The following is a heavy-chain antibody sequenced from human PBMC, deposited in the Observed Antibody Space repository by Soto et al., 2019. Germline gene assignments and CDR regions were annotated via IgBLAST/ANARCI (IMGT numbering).Heavy chain of an antibody. CDR3: ARGGGYSYGYYYYYYMDV. CDR2: IYYSGST. Sequence: SETLSLTCTVSGGSISSYYWSWIRQPPGKGLEWIGYIYYSGSTNYNPSLKSRVTISVDTSKNQFSLKLSSVTAVDTAVYYCARGGGYSYGYYYYYYMDVWGKGTTVTVSS. V-gene: IGHV4-59*01. D-gene: IGHD5-18*01. J-gene: IGHJ6*03. CDR1: GGSISSYY.